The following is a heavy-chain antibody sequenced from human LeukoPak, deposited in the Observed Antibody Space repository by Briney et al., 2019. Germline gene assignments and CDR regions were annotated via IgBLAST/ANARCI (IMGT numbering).Heavy chain of an antibody. D-gene: IGHD3-3*01. Sequence: SQTLSLTCTVSGGSISSGDYYWSWIRQPPGKGLEWIGYIYYSGSTYYNPSLKSRVTISVDTSKNQFSLKLSSVTAADTAVYYCARHSTDFWSGYQGNWFDPWGQGTLVTVSS. CDR1: GGSISSGDYY. V-gene: IGHV4-30-4*08. CDR3: ARHSTDFWSGYQGNWFDP. CDR2: IYYSGST. J-gene: IGHJ5*02.